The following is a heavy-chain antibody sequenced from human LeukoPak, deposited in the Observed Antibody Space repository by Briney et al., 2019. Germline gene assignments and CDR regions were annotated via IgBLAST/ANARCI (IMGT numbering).Heavy chain of an antibody. Sequence: ASVKVSCKASGYTFTSYGISWVRQAPGQGLEWMGWISAYNGNTNYAQKLQGRVTMSTDTSTSTAYMELRSLRSDDTAVYYCASSKNSGYSPADAFDIWGQGTMVTVSS. J-gene: IGHJ3*02. CDR1: GYTFTSYG. V-gene: IGHV1-18*01. CDR3: ASSKNSGYSPADAFDI. CDR2: ISAYNGNT. D-gene: IGHD3-22*01.